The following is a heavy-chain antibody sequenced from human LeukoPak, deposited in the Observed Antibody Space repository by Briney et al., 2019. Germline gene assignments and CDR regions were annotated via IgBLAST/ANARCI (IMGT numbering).Heavy chain of an antibody. CDR1: GVSISSTRYY. CDR3: ARGLGVYYYYYYMDV. J-gene: IGHJ6*03. D-gene: IGHD3-3*01. V-gene: IGHV4-39*01. Sequence: SEILSLTCTVSGVSISSTRYYWGWIRQPPGKGLEWIASIYYSGSTYYNPSLKSRVTISVDTSKNQFSLKLSSVTAADTAVYYCARGLGVYYYYYYMDVWGKGTTVTVSS. CDR2: IYYSGST.